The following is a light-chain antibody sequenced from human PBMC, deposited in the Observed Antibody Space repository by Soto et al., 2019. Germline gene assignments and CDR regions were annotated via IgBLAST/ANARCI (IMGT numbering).Light chain of an antibody. J-gene: IGKJ5*01. V-gene: IGKV1-39*01. CDR2: AAS. CDR3: QQSYTTASIT. Sequence: DIQMTQSPSSLSASVGDRVTITCRASQSISRNLNWYQHKPGKAPKLLIYAASSLQNGVPSRFIGGGSATEFTLSIISLQPEDFGAYYCQQSYTTASITFGQGTRLEIK. CDR1: QSISRN.